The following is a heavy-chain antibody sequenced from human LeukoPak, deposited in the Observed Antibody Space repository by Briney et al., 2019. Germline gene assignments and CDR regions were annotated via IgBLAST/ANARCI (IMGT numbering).Heavy chain of an antibody. CDR3: ASGGYSYGLDY. CDR1: GGSISSYY. Sequence: SETLSLTCTVSGGSISSYYWSWLRQPPGKGLEWIGYIYYSGSTNYNPSLKSRVTISVDTSKNQFSLKLSSVTAADTAVYYCASGGYSYGLDYWGQGTLVTVSS. J-gene: IGHJ4*02. V-gene: IGHV4-59*01. CDR2: IYYSGST. D-gene: IGHD5-18*01.